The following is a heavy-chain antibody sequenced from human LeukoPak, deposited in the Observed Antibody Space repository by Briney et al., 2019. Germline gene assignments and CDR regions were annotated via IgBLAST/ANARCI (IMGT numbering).Heavy chain of an antibody. CDR2: INPNSGGT. J-gene: IGHJ2*01. CDR1: GYTFTGYY. V-gene: IGHV1-2*02. Sequence: ASVKVSCKASGYTFTGYYMHWVRQAPGQGLEWMGWINPNSGGTNYAQKFQGRVTMTRDTSISTAYMELSRLRSDDTAVYYCAKSPRIYNWYFDLWGRGTLVTVSS. CDR3: AKSPRIYNWYFDL. D-gene: IGHD3-10*01.